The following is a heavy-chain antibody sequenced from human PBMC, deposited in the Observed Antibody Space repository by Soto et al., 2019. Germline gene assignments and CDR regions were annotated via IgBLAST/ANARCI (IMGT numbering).Heavy chain of an antibody. CDR1: CGSFSGYY. V-gene: IGHV4-34*01. CDR2: INHSGST. J-gene: IGHJ6*02. Sequence: SDTLSLTCAVYCGSFSGYYWSWIRQPPGKGLEWIGEINHSGSTNYNPSLKSRVTISVDTSKNQFSLKLSSVTAADTAVYYCARGPRYSRYYYYYYGMDVWGQGTTVTVSS. CDR3: ARGPRYSRYYYYYYGMDV. D-gene: IGHD6-13*01.